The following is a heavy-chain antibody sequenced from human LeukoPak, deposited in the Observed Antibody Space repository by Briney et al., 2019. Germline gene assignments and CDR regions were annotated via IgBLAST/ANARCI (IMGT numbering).Heavy chain of an antibody. CDR1: GFTVSSNY. J-gene: IGHJ4*02. D-gene: IGHD3-22*01. CDR3: ATEVLNYYDSSGYYYAKDY. Sequence: PGGSLRLSCAASGFTVSSNYMSWVRQAPGKGLEWVSVIYSGGSTYYADSVKGRFTVSRDNSKNTLYLQMNSLRAEDTAVYYCATEVLNYYDSSGYYYAKDYWGLGTLVTVSS. CDR2: IYSGGST. V-gene: IGHV3-66*01.